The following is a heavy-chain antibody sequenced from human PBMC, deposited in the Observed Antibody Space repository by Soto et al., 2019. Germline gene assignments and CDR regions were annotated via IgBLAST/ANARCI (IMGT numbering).Heavy chain of an antibody. CDR1: GGPFMSPQSY. V-gene: IGHV4-39*01. CDR2: IYYVGST. Sequence: QLQLQESGPGLVKPSETLSLACSVSGGPFMSPQSYWGWIRQPPGKGLEWIGAIYYVGSTYHNPSLKSRATISVDTSKSQLSLKLVAVSAADTAVYYCARSTVAGTPFDSWGQGILVTVSS. J-gene: IGHJ4*02. D-gene: IGHD6-19*01. CDR3: ARSTVAGTPFDS.